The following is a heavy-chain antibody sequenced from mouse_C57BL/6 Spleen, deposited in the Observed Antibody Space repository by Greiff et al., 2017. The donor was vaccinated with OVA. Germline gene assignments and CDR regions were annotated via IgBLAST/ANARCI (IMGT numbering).Heavy chain of an antibody. D-gene: IGHD1-1*01. V-gene: IGHV1-64*01. Sequence: VHLPHPVSALVHPRASVKLSCKASGYTFTSYWMHWVKQRPGQGLEWIGMIHPNSGSTNYNEKFKSKATLTVDKSSSTAYMQLSSLTSEDSAVYYCARERGHDYGSSSYYAMDYWGKGTSVTVSS. CDR3: ARERGHDYGSSSYYAMDY. J-gene: IGHJ4*01. CDR1: GYTFTSYW. CDR2: IHPNSGST.